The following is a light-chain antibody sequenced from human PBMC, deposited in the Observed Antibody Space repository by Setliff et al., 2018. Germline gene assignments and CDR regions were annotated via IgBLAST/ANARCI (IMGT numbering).Light chain of an antibody. Sequence: LTQPPPVSVAPGRTARIPCGGANIGAKSVHWYQHRAGQAPVLVVYDDTDRPSGIPERFSGSNSGNTATLTISRVEAGDEADYYCQVWNSETYPYVFGSGTKVTVL. V-gene: IGLV3-21*03. CDR1: NIGAKS. CDR2: DDT. CDR3: QVWNSETYPYV. J-gene: IGLJ1*01.